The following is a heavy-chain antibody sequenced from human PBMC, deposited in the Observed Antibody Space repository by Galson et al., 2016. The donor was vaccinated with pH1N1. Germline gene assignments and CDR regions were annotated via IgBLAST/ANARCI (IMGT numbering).Heavy chain of an antibody. V-gene: IGHV3-23*01. CDR1: GFSFTTYG. D-gene: IGHD5-18*01. CDR3: ARGGAIGPNYNDGEVSS. Sequence: SLRLSCAASGFSFTTYGMSWVRQAPGKGLDWVSGISNSGDDTFYEHTVRGRFTISRDNSKNTLYLQMNSLTAVDTAIYYCARGGAIGPNYNDGEVSSWGQGALVTVSS. CDR2: ISNSGDDT. J-gene: IGHJ5*02.